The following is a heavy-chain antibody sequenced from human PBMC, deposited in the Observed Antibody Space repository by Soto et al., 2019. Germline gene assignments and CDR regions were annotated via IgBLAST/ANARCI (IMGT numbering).Heavy chain of an antibody. J-gene: IGHJ4*01. Sequence: QVQLVESGGGVVQPGRSLRLSCAGSGFTFSDYAMHWVRQAPGRGPEWLALISFNGINTYYADSVKGRFTISRDNSKGTLYLQMNTLRAEDTAVYYCARYVSGFEYFDLWGHGTLVTISS. CDR1: GFTFSDYA. V-gene: IGHV3-30-3*01. D-gene: IGHD3-10*02. CDR3: ARYVSGFEYFDL. CDR2: ISFNGINT.